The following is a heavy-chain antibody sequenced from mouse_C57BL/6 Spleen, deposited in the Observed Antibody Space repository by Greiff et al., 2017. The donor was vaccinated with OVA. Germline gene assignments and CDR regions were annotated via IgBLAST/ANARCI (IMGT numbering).Heavy chain of an antibody. V-gene: IGHV5-6*01. CDR1: GFTFSSYG. Sequence: DVHLVESGGDLVKPGGSLKLSCAASGFTFSSYGMSWVRQTPDKRLEWVATISSGGSYTYYPDSVKGRFTISRDNAKNTLYLQMSSLKSEDTAMYYCARQTLGNSYFDYWGQGTTLTVSS. CDR2: ISSGGSYT. J-gene: IGHJ2*01. CDR3: ARQTLGNSYFDY.